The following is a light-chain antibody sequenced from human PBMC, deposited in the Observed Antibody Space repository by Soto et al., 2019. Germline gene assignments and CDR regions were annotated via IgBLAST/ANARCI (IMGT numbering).Light chain of an antibody. Sequence: DIVLTQTPLSSPVTLGQPASISCRSSQSLVYSDGNTYLSWLQQRPGQPPRLLIYKVSNRLSGGPSRYXGSGAETDFTLEISRVEAEDVGVYYCMQATQYRPYTFGQGTKLEIK. CDR3: MQATQYRPYT. CDR1: QSLVYSDGNTY. V-gene: IGKV2-24*01. J-gene: IGKJ2*01. CDR2: KVS.